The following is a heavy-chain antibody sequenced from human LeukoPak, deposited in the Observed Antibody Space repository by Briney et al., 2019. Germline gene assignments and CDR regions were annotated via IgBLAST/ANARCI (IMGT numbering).Heavy chain of an antibody. D-gene: IGHD1-26*01. CDR3: ASLRATARIVGATTSRYYFDY. Sequence: PGGSLRLSCAASGFTVSSNYMSWVRQAPGKGLEWVSVIYSGGSTYYADSVKGRFTISRDNSKNTLYLQMNSLRAEDTAVYYCASLRATARIVGATTSRYYFDYWGQGTLVTVSS. J-gene: IGHJ4*02. V-gene: IGHV3-66*01. CDR2: IYSGGST. CDR1: GFTVSSNY.